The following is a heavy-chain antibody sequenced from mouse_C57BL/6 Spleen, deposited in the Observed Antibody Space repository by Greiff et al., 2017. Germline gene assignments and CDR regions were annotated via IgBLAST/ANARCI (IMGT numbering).Heavy chain of an antibody. Sequence: QVQLQQPGAELVKPGASVKLSCKASGYTFTSYWMHWVKQRPGQGLEWIGMLHPNSGSTNYNEKFKSKATLTVDKSSSTAYMQLSSLTSEDSAVYYWARSVLTTVVATPGWFAYWGQGTLVTVSA. V-gene: IGHV1-64*01. CDR1: GYTFTSYW. CDR3: ARSVLTTVVATPGWFAY. J-gene: IGHJ3*01. D-gene: IGHD1-1*01. CDR2: LHPNSGST.